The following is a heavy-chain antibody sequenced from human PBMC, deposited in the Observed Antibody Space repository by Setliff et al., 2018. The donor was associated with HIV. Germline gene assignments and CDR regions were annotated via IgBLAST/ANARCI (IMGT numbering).Heavy chain of an antibody. J-gene: IGHJ4*02. CDR3: ARHRLSRNGYGIPILDY. V-gene: IGHV5-51*01. CDR1: GYTFDNYW. Sequence: PGEYLKISCKGSGYTFDNYWIAWVRQMPGKGLEWMGIIDPLDSETKYSQSFQGQVTISVDRSSRTAYLQWGTLQAPDSAMYYCARHRLSRNGYGIPILDYWGPGTLVTVSS. D-gene: IGHD5-12*01. CDR2: IDPLDSET.